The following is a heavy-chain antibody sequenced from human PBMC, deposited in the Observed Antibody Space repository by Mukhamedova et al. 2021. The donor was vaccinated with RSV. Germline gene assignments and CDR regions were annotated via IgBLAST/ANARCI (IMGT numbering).Heavy chain of an antibody. D-gene: IGHD2/OR15-2a*01. CDR3: TNMSGV. V-gene: IGHV3-73*01. J-gene: IGHJ6*02. Sequence: GRIRSKTHNYATTYAASVKDRFTIPRDDSNNTAYLQMNSLKTEDTAVYYCTNMSGVWGQGTTVTVSS. CDR2: IRSKTHNYAT.